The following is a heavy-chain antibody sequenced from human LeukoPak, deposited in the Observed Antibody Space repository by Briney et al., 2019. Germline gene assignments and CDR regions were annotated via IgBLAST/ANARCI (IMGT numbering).Heavy chain of an antibody. Sequence: ASVKVSCKASGYTFTSYDNNWVRLATGPGLEWMGWRNPNSGNKGYAQKFQSRVTMTRHNSISTDYMELSSLRSEDTAVYYCARGYDELGYWGQGTLVTVSS. J-gene: IGHJ4*02. CDR1: GYTFTSYD. V-gene: IGHV1-8*01. CDR2: RNPNSGNK. CDR3: ARGYDELGY. D-gene: IGHD6-6*01.